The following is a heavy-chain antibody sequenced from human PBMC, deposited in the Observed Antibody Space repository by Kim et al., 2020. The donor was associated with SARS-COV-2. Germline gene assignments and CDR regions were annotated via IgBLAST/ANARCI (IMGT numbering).Heavy chain of an antibody. J-gene: IGHJ4*02. D-gene: IGHD6-19*01. CDR3: ARGIAVAGMPDFDY. V-gene: IGHV1-18*01. Sequence: APKLQGTVTMTTDPSTSTAYMELRSLRSDDTAVYYCARGIAVAGMPDFDYWGQGTLVTVSS.